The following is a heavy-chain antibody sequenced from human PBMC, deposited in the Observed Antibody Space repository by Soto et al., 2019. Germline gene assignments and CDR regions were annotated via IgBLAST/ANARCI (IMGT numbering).Heavy chain of an antibody. D-gene: IGHD2-8*01. Sequence: PSETLSLTCAVSGYPISSGYYWGWIRQPPGKGLEWIGSIYHSGSTYYNPSLKSRVTISVDTSKNQFSLKLSSVTAADTAVYYCARKLVPFDYWGQGTLVTVSS. CDR1: GYPISSGYY. J-gene: IGHJ4*02. CDR3: ARKLVPFDY. CDR2: IYHSGST. V-gene: IGHV4-38-2*01.